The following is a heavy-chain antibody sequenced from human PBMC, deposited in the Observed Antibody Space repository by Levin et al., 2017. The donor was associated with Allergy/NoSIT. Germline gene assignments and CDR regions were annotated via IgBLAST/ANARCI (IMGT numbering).Heavy chain of an antibody. Sequence: SSETLSLTCTVSGGSIRSGDYYWSWILQPPGKGLEWIGYIFYSGTTYYNPSLKSRVIISVDTSKNQFSLKLRSITAADTAVYYCARDADNYDANSGFDHWGQGTLVTVSS. V-gene: IGHV4-30-4*01. J-gene: IGHJ4*02. CDR1: GGSIRSGDYY. CDR2: IFYSGTT. CDR3: ARDADNYDANSGFDH. D-gene: IGHD4-23*01.